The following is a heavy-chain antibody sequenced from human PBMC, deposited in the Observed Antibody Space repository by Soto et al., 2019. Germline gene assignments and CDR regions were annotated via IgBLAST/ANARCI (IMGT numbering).Heavy chain of an antibody. V-gene: IGHV1-69*02. CDR3: ARSVVVTAIRPQEQKWFDS. Sequence: SVKVSCKALGGTFNSYSMSWVRQAPGQGLEWMGRLIPMFGVPNYAQQFQGRVTITADKSTKTAYMELSSLRSEDTAVYYCARSVVVTAIRPQEQKWFDSWGQGTLVTVSS. D-gene: IGHD2-21*02. J-gene: IGHJ5*01. CDR1: GGTFNSYS. CDR2: LIPMFGVP.